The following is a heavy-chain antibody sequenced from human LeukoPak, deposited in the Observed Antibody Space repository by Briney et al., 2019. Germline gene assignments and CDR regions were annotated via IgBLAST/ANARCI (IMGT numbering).Heavy chain of an antibody. Sequence: GGSLTLSCAASGFTFTDAWMNWARQAPGKGLEWLSYITGSSSTIYYADSVKGRFTISRDNAKNSLYLQMNSLRAEDTAVYYCATSNGHLDNWGQGTLVTVSS. CDR2: ITGSSSTI. V-gene: IGHV3-48*04. CDR1: GFTFTDAW. D-gene: IGHD2-8*01. CDR3: ATSNGHLDN. J-gene: IGHJ4*02.